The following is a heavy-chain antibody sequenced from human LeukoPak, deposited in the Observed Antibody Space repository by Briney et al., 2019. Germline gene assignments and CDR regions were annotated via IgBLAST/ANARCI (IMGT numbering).Heavy chain of an antibody. Sequence: SETLSLTCIASGYSISSGYYWGWIRQPPGKGLEWIGSIYHSGSTNYNPSLKSRVTISVDTSKNQFSLKLSSVTAADTAVYYCARRTRGKNYGSGSTDYWGQGTLVTVSS. V-gene: IGHV4-38-2*02. J-gene: IGHJ4*02. CDR2: IYHSGST. CDR3: ARRTRGKNYGSGSTDY. D-gene: IGHD3-10*01. CDR1: GYSISSGYY.